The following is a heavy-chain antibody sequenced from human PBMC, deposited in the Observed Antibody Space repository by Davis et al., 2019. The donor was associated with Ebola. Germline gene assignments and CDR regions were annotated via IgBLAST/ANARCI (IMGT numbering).Heavy chain of an antibody. CDR3: ARRYYGSGTYYKDY. CDR1: GFTFSTYW. D-gene: IGHD3-10*01. CDR2: IKPDGSEG. V-gene: IGHV3-7*01. J-gene: IGHJ4*02. Sequence: PGGSLRLSCAASGFTFSTYWMCWVRQAPGKGLEWVASIKPDGSEGYYADSVRGRITISRDNAKNSLYLQMNSLRAEDTAVYYCARRYYGSGTYYKDYWGQGTLVTVSS.